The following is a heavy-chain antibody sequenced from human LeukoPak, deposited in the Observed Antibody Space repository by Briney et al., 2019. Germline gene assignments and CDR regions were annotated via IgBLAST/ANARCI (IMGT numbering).Heavy chain of an antibody. CDR1: GYSLSSGYY. V-gene: IGHV4-38-2*02. CDR3: ARDKFPLVGATGDDAFDI. D-gene: IGHD1-26*01. Sequence: PSETLSLTCTVSGYSLSSGYYWGWIRQPPGKGLEWIGSIYHSGSTNYNPSLKSRVTISVDKYKKQFSLKLNSVTAADAAVYYCARDKFPLVGATGDDAFDIWGQGTMVTVSS. J-gene: IGHJ3*02. CDR2: IYHSGST.